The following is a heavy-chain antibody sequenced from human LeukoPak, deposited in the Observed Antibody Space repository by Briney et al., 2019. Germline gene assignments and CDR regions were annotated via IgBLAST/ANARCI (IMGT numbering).Heavy chain of an antibody. CDR1: GFTFSSYA. CDR3: AKVPYYDILTGGPYYFDY. Sequence: GGSLRLSCAASGFTFSSYAMSWVRQAPGKGLEWVSAISGSGGSTYYADSVKGRFTISRDNSKNTLFLQMNSLRAEDTAVYYCAKVPYYDILTGGPYYFDYWGQGTLVTVSS. D-gene: IGHD3-9*01. V-gene: IGHV3-23*01. J-gene: IGHJ4*02. CDR2: ISGSGGST.